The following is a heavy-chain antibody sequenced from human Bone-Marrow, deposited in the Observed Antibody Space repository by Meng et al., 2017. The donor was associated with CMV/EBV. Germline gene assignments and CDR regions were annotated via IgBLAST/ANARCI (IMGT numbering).Heavy chain of an antibody. J-gene: IGHJ4*02. CDR2: INPNSGGT. CDR3: ARGYCSSTSCYDFDH. CDR1: GYTFTGYY. D-gene: IGHD2-2*01. Sequence: ASVKVSCKASGYTFTGYYMHWVRQAPGQGLEWMGWINPNSGGTNYAQKFQGRVTMTRDTSTSTVYMELSSLRSEDTAVYYCARGYCSSTSCYDFDHWGQGALVTVSS. V-gene: IGHV1-2*02.